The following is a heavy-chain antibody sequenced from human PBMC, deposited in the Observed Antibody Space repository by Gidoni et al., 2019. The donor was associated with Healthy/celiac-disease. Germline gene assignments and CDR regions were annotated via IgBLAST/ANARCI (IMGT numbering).Heavy chain of an antibody. V-gene: IGHV4-39*01. CDR3: ARGVVSSSSHLDY. J-gene: IGHJ4*02. CDR2: IYYSGST. CDR1: GGSISSSSYY. Sequence: QLQLHESGPGLVKPSETLSLTCTASGGSISSSSYYWGWIRQPPGKGLEWIGSIYYSGSTYYNPSLKSRVTISVDTSKNQFSRKLSSVTAADTAVYYCARGVVSSSSHLDYWGQGTLVTVSS. D-gene: IGHD6-6*01.